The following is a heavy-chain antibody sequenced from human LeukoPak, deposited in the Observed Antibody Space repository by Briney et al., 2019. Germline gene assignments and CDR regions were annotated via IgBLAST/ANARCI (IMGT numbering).Heavy chain of an antibody. J-gene: IGHJ4*02. CDR2: SGTAGET. CDR3: ARGYGSGVNFDY. Sequence: GGSLRLSCVASGFTFSRYDMHWVRQPTGKGLEWVSGSGTAGETYYPDSVKGRFTISRENAKNSLYLQMNSLRAGDTAVYYCARGYGSGVNFDYWGQGTLVTVSS. V-gene: IGHV3-13*04. D-gene: IGHD3-10*01. CDR1: GFTFSRYD.